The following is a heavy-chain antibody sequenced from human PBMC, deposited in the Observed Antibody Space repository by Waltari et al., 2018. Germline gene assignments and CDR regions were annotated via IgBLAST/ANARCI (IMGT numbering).Heavy chain of an antibody. D-gene: IGHD3-22*01. CDR2: IIPILGIA. CDR1: GGTFSSYT. V-gene: IGHV1-69*02. Sequence: QVQLVQSGAEVKKPGSSVKVSCKASGGTFSSYTICWVRQAPGQGLEWMGRIIPILGIANYAQKFQGRVTITADKSTSTAYMELSSLRSEDTAVYYCASYDSSGYYAFDIWGQGTMVTVSS. CDR3: ASYDSSGYYAFDI. J-gene: IGHJ3*02.